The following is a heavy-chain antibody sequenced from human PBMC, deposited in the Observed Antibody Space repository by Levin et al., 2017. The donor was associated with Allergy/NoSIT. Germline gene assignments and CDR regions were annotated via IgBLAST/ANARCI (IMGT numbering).Heavy chain of an antibody. J-gene: IGHJ4*02. D-gene: IGHD7-27*01. CDR3: ARAGTGDEWADFDY. V-gene: IGHV1-2*02. Sequence: ASVKVSCKASGYTFTDYYMHWVRQAPGQGLEWMGWINPTSGGTNFAQKFQGRVTMTRDTSLTTAYMELNSLRSDDTAVYYCARAGTGDEWADFDYWGQGTLVTVSS. CDR2: INPTSGGT. CDR1: GYTFTDYY.